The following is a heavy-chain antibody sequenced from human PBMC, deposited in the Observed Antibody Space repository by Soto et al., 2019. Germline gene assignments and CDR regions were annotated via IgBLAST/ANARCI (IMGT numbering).Heavy chain of an antibody. CDR1: VFTFSSYG. Sequence: GGSLRLSCAASVFTFSSYGMHWVRQAPGKGLEWVAVIWYDGSNKYYADSVKGRFTISRDNSKNTLYLQMNSLRAEDTAVYYCARDLIAAAGINWFDPWGQGTLVTVSS. D-gene: IGHD6-13*01. CDR2: IWYDGSNK. CDR3: ARDLIAAAGINWFDP. V-gene: IGHV3-33*01. J-gene: IGHJ5*02.